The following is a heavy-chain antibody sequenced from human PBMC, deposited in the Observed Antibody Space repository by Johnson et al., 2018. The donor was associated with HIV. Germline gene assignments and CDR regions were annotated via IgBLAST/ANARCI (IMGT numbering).Heavy chain of an antibody. CDR2: ISSDGGTI. CDR1: GFTFNDYA. CDR3: AINICYDSHGAFDI. D-gene: IGHD5-12*01. Sequence: QVQLVESGGGVVQPGRSLRLSCSASGFTFNDYAMHWVRQAPGKGLEWVAVISSDGGTIYYADSVKGRFTISRDNSKNTLYLQMNRLRAEDAAVYYCAINICYDSHGAFDIWGQGTMVTVSS. J-gene: IGHJ3*02. V-gene: IGHV3-30-3*01.